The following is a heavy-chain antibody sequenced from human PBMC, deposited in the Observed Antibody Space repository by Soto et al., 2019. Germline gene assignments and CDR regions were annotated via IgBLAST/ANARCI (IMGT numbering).Heavy chain of an antibody. CDR3: ARVFLTVVTSLSDY. V-gene: IGHV3-30-3*01. J-gene: IGHJ4*02. D-gene: IGHD2-21*02. Sequence: GSLRLSCAASGFTFSSYAMHWVRQAPGKGLEWVAVISYDGSNKYYADSVKGRFTISRDNSKNTLYLQMNSLRAEVTAVYYCARVFLTVVTSLSDYWGQGTLVTVSS. CDR1: GFTFSSYA. CDR2: ISYDGSNK.